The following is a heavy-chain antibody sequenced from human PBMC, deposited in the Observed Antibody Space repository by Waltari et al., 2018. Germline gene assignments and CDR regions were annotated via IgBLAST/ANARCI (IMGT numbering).Heavy chain of an antibody. CDR2: INPKSGGT. CDR3: VRSLAAVGNSRGY. J-gene: IGHJ4*02. CDR1: GYPFTGYY. V-gene: IGHV1-2*02. D-gene: IGHD6-13*01. Sequence: QVQLVQSGAEVKKPGASVKVSCKASGYPFTGYYIHWVRQAPGQGLEWMGWINPKSGGTKYAQKFQGRVTMTRDTSISTAHMELSRLRFDDTAMYYCVRSLAAVGNSRGYWGQGTLVTVSS.